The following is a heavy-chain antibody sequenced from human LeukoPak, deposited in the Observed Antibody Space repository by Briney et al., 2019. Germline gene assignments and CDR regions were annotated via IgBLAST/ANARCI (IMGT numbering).Heavy chain of an antibody. J-gene: IGHJ6*03. CDR1: GGSISSGGYY. CDR3: ARGLDPFSSSWYYYYYMDV. V-gene: IGHV4-30-2*01. CDR2: IYHSGST. Sequence: SETLSLTCTVSGGSISSGGYYWSWIRQPPGKGLEWIGYIYHSGSTYYNPSLKSRVTISVDRSKNQFSLKLSSVTAADTAVYYCARGLDPFSSSWYYYYYMDVWGKGTTVTVSS. D-gene: IGHD6-13*01.